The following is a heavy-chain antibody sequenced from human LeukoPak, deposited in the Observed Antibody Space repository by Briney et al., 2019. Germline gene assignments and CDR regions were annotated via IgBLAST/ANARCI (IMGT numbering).Heavy chain of an antibody. CDR3: ARGVYGDSDFDY. CDR2: IYYSGST. J-gene: IGHJ4*02. V-gene: IGHV4-59*01. CDR1: GGSISSYY. D-gene: IGHD4-17*01. Sequence: SETLSLTCTVSGGSISSYYWSWIRQPPGKGLEWIGYIYYSGSTNYNPSLKSRVTISVDTSKNQFSLKLSSVTAADTAVYYCARGVYGDSDFDYWGQGTLVTVSS.